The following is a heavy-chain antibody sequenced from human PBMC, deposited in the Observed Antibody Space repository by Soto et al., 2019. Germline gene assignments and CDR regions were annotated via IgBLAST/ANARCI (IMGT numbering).Heavy chain of an antibody. V-gene: IGHV3-23*01. D-gene: IGHD2-2*01. Sequence: GGSLRLSCAASGLAFNNYAMTWVRQAPGKGLEWVSSINSNGGATYYADSVMGRFTISRHNPGSTLYLQMNNLRAEDTAIYYCASQLPSIISYFFDYWGQGTLVTVSS. CDR1: GLAFNNYA. J-gene: IGHJ4*02. CDR3: ASQLPSIISYFFDY. CDR2: INSNGGAT.